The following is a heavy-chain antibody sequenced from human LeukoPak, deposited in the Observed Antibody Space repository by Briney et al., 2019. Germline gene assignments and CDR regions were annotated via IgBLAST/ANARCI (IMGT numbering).Heavy chain of an antibody. CDR3: AREGGLVLRPLGFDP. V-gene: IGHV3-21*01. J-gene: IGHJ5*02. CDR2: ISYSSSYK. D-gene: IGHD3-3*01. CDR1: GFTFSDYS. Sequence: GGSLRLSCAASGFTFSDYSMSWVRQAPGKGLEWVSSISYSSSYKYYADSVKGRLTISRDNAKNSLYLQMSGLRAEDTAVYYCAREGGLVLRPLGFDPWGQGTLVTVSS.